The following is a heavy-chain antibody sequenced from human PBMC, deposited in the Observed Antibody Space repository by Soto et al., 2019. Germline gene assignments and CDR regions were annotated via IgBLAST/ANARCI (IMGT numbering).Heavy chain of an antibody. CDR3: ARAVFGKDRIAARRYYYYYYMDV. Sequence: ASVKVSCKASGYTFTSYDINWVRQATGQGLEWMGWMNPNSGNTGYAQKFQGRVTMTRNTSISTAYMELSSLRSEDTAVYYCARAVFGKDRIAARRYYYYYYMDVWGKGTTVTVSS. CDR1: GYTFTSYD. CDR2: MNPNSGNT. J-gene: IGHJ6*03. V-gene: IGHV1-8*01. D-gene: IGHD6-6*01.